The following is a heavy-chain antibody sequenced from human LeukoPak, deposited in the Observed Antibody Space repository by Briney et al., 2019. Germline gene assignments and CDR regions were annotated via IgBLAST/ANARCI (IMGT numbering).Heavy chain of an antibody. CDR3: ARDTVLLWFGEPALFDY. CDR2: ISYDGSNK. D-gene: IGHD3-10*01. CDR1: GFTFSSYA. J-gene: IGHJ4*02. Sequence: GGSLRLSCAASGFTFSSYAMHWVRQAPGKGLEWVAVISYDGSNKYYADSVKGRFTISRDNSKNTLYLQMNSLRAEDTAVYYCARDTVLLWFGEPALFDYWGQGTLVTVSS. V-gene: IGHV3-30-3*01.